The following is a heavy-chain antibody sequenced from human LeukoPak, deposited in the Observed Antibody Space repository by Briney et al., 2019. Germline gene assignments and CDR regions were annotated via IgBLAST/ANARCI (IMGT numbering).Heavy chain of an antibody. V-gene: IGHV4-59*01. CDR2: IHYSGST. D-gene: IGHD3-10*01. Sequence: SETLSLTCTVSGGSISRYYWSWIRQPPGKGLEWIGHIHYSGSTNYNPSLKSRVTISADTSKNQFSLKLNSVTAADTAVYYCAIFREHQGGFDYWGQGTLVTVSS. CDR1: GGSISRYY. CDR3: AIFREHQGGFDY. J-gene: IGHJ4*02.